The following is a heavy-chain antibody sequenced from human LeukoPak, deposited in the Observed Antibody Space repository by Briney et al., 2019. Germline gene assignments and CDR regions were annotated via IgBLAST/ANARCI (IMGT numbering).Heavy chain of an antibody. CDR2: ISSSSSTI. Sequence: GGSLRLSCAASGFTFSSYSMNWVRQAPGKGLEWVSYISSSSSTIYYADSVKGRFTISRDNSKNTLYLQMNSLRAEDTAVYYCAKDLNWGSQPEAFDIWGQGTMVTVSS. D-gene: IGHD7-27*01. V-gene: IGHV3-48*01. CDR1: GFTFSSYS. J-gene: IGHJ3*02. CDR3: AKDLNWGSQPEAFDI.